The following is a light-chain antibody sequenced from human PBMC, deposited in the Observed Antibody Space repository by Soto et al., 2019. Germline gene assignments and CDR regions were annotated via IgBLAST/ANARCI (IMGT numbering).Light chain of an antibody. V-gene: IGKV4-1*01. Sequence: DIVMTQSPDSLAVFLGERATIYCKSSQSLLFSAHNKTFLAWYQQKPGQPPKLLVHWASTRESGVPDRFIGSGSETDFTLTISSLQAADVAVYFCQQYFSTPLTFGGGTKVEI. CDR2: WAS. J-gene: IGKJ4*01. CDR3: QQYFSTPLT. CDR1: QSLLFSAHNKTF.